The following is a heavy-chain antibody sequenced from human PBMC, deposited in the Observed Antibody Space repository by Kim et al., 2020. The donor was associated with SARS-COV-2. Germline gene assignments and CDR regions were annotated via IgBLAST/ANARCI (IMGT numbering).Heavy chain of an antibody. V-gene: IGHV4-34*13. CDR3: ALSGVIVSWFDP. J-gene: IGHJ5*02. D-gene: IGHD3-16*02. Sequence: YHPDLRSRITISVATSKNQFSLKLSSVAAAATAVYYCALSGVIVSWFDPWGQGTLVTVSS.